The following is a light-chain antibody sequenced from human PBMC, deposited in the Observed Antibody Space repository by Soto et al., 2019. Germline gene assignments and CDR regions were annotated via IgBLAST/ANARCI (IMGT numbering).Light chain of an antibody. J-gene: IGKJ1*01. CDR3: QQYGTSPT. CDR2: GAS. CDR1: QSVRSNY. Sequence: EIVLTQSPGTLSLSPGERATLSCRASQSVRSNYLAWYQQKPGQAPRLLIYGASNRATGIPDRFSGSGSGTDFTLTISRLEPEDFAMYYCQQYGTSPTFGQGTKVEIK. V-gene: IGKV3-20*01.